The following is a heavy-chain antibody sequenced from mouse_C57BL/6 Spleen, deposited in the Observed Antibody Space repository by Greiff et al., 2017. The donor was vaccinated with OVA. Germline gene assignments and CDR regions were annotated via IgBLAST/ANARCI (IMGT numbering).Heavy chain of an antibody. D-gene: IGHD2-4*01. J-gene: IGHJ4*01. CDR1: GYTFTSYW. V-gene: IGHV1-59*01. CDR3: ARRGLMITTLYYYAMDY. CDR2: IDPSDSYT. Sequence: AQLNQPGAELLRPGPSVKWSCKASGYTFTSYWMHGLKQRPGQGLEGIGVIDPSDSYTNSNKKFRGRATLTVDTSSSTAYMQLSSLTSEDSAVYYCARRGLMITTLYYYAMDYWGQGTSVTVSS.